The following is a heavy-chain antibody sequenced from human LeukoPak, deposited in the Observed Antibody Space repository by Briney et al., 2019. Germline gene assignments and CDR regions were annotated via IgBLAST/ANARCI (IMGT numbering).Heavy chain of an antibody. CDR3: VKDRNDYVWGTYPDY. CDR1: GFTFSSYA. Sequence: GGSLRLSCAASGFTFSSYAMTWVRQAPGKGLEWVSAISGSGGSTYYADSVKGRFIISRDNSKNTLYLQMNSLRAEDTAVYYCVKDRNDYVWGTYPDYWGQGTLVTVFS. J-gene: IGHJ4*02. V-gene: IGHV3-23*01. CDR2: ISGSGGST. D-gene: IGHD3-16*02.